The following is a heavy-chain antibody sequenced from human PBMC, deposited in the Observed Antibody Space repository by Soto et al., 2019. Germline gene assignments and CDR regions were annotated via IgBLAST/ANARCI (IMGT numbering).Heavy chain of an antibody. Sequence: QVQLQESGPGLVKPSGTLSLTCAVSGGSISSSNWWSWVRQPPGKGLEWIGEIYHSGSLNYNPSLQSRVTISVDKSKNQFSLKLSSVTAADTAVYYCARDNESGWSRNDAFDIWGQGTMVTVSS. CDR2: IYHSGSL. CDR3: ARDNESGWSRNDAFDI. D-gene: IGHD6-19*01. CDR1: GGSISSSNW. J-gene: IGHJ3*02. V-gene: IGHV4-4*02.